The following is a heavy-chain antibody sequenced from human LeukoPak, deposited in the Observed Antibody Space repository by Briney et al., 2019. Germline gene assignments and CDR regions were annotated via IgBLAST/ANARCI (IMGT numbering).Heavy chain of an antibody. V-gene: IGHV4-34*01. J-gene: IGHJ6*03. CDR2: INHSGST. CDR1: GGSFSGYY. Sequence: PSETLSPTCAVYGGSFSGYYWSWIRQPPGKGLEWIGEINHSGSTNYNPSLKSRVTTSVDTSKNQFSLKLSSVTAADTAVYYCARALYYYYYYMDVWGKGTTVTVSS. CDR3: ARALYYYYYYMDV.